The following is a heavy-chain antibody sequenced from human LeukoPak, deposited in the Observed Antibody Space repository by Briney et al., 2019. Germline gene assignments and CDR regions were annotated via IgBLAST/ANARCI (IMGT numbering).Heavy chain of an antibody. Sequence: SETLSLTCIVSGGSISSSSNYWGWIRQPPGKGLEWIGSIYYGGNSYYEPSLRSRVTISVDTSKNQISLKLSSVTAADTAVYYCATRLAADCSGESCYYFDYWGQGTLVTVSS. V-gene: IGHV4-39*01. CDR2: IYYGGNS. CDR3: ATRLAADCSGESCYYFDY. CDR1: GGSISSSSNY. J-gene: IGHJ4*02. D-gene: IGHD2-15*01.